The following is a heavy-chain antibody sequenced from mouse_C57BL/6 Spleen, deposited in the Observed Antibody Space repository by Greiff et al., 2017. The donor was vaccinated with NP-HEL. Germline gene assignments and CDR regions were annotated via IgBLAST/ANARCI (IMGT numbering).Heavy chain of an antibody. Sequence: QVQLQQSGAELMKPGASVKLSCKATGYTFTGYWIEWVKQRPGHGLEWIGEILPGSGSTNYNEKFKGKATFTADKSSNTAYMQLSSLATEDSAIEYCARSGFITTVGGYAMDYWGQGTSVTVSS. V-gene: IGHV1-9*01. J-gene: IGHJ4*01. CDR1: GYTFTGYW. CDR2: ILPGSGST. D-gene: IGHD1-1*01. CDR3: ARSGFITTVGGYAMDY.